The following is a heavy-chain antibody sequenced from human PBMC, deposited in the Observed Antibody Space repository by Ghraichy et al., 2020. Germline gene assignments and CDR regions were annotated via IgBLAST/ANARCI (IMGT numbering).Heavy chain of an antibody. CDR1: GGTFSSYA. V-gene: IGHV1-69*13. J-gene: IGHJ6*02. Sequence: SVKVSCKASGGTFSSYAISWVRQAPGQGLEWMGGIIPIFGTANYAQKFQGRVTITADESTSTAYMELSSLRSEDTAVYYCARGRMDSSSWDYYYGMDVWGQGTTVTVSS. CDR3: ARGRMDSSSWDYYYGMDV. CDR2: IIPIFGTA. D-gene: IGHD6-13*01.